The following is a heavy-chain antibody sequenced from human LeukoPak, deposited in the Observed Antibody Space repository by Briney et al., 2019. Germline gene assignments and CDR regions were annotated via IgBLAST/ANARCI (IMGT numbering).Heavy chain of an antibody. CDR1: RFTFRRYW. D-gene: IGHD2-2*01. CDR2: IKQDGSEK. J-gene: IGHJ5*02. CDR3: ARDDCSSISCYHNWFDP. V-gene: IGHV3-7*01. Sequence: GGFLRLSRAPSRFTFRRYWMSWVRQAPGKGQEWVANIKQDGSEKYYVDSVKGRFTISRDNAKNSLYLQMNSLRAEDTAVYYCARDDCSSISCYHNWFDPWGQGTLVTVSS.